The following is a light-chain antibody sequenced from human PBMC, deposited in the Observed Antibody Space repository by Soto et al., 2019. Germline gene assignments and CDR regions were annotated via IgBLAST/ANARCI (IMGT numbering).Light chain of an antibody. J-gene: IGLJ2*01. V-gene: IGLV1-47*01. CDR1: SSNIGSNY. CDR2: RNN. Sequence: QLVLTQPPSASGTPGQRVIISCSGSSSNIGSNYVYWYRQLPGTAPKLLIYRNNQRPSGVPDRFSGSKSGTSASLAISGLRSEDEADYYCAAWDDSLSGHVVFGGGTQLTVL. CDR3: AAWDDSLSGHVV.